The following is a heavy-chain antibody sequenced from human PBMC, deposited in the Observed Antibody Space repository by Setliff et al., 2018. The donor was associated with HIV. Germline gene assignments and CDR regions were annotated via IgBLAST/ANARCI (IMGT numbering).Heavy chain of an antibody. CDR1: GGAISGYF. J-gene: IGHJ5*02. CDR2: IYTSGST. D-gene: IGHD7-27*01. Sequence: SETLSLTCNVSGGAISGYFWTWIRQPAGKGLEWIGRIYTSGSTNYNPSLKSRLSMSIDTSKNHFSLRLTSVTAADTAVYYCARDLPELTGRSFDPWGQGSQVTVSS. CDR3: ARDLPELTGRSFDP. V-gene: IGHV4-4*07.